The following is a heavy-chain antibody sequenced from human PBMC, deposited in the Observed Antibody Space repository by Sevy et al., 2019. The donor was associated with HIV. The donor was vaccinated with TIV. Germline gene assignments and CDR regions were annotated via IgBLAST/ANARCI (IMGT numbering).Heavy chain of an antibody. CDR2: IRSKAYGGTT. Sequence: GGSLRLSCTASGFTFGDYAMSWVRQAPGKGLEWVGFIRSKAYGGTTEYAASVKGRFTISRDDSKSIAYLQMNSLKTEDTAVYYCTSSSDGYYYGMDVWGQGTTVTVSS. CDR1: GFTFGDYA. J-gene: IGHJ6*02. D-gene: IGHD6-6*01. V-gene: IGHV3-49*04. CDR3: TSSSDGYYYGMDV.